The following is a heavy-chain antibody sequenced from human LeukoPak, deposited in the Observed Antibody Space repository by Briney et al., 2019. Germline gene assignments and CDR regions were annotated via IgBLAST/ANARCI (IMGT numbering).Heavy chain of an antibody. V-gene: IGHV3-33*01. CDR1: GFTFSSYG. Sequence: GGSLRLSCAASGFTFSSYGMHWVRQAPGKGLEWVAVIWYDGSNKYYADSVKGRFTISRDNSKNTLYLQMNSLRAEDMAVYYCARDPNWGFFDYWGQGTLVTVSS. CDR3: ARDPNWGFFDY. CDR2: IWYDGSNK. D-gene: IGHD7-27*01. J-gene: IGHJ4*02.